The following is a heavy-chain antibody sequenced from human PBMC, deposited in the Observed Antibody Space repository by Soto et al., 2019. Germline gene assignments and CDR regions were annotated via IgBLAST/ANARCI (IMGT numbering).Heavy chain of an antibody. CDR1: GGSISSYY. CDR2: IYYSGST. D-gene: IGHD3-3*01. CDR3: ARHMGSFTIFED. J-gene: IGHJ4*02. V-gene: IGHV4-59*08. Sequence: SETLSLTCTVSGGSISSYYWSWIRQPPGKGLEWIGYIYYSGSTNYNPSLKSRVTISVDTSKNQFSLKLSSVTAADTAVYYCARHMGSFTIFEDWGQGTLVTVSS.